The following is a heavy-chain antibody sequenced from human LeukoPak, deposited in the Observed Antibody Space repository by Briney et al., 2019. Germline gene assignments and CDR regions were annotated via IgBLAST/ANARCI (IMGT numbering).Heavy chain of an antibody. V-gene: IGHV1-18*01. D-gene: IGHD5-18*01. CDR2: ISAYNGNT. CDR1: GYTFTSYG. Sequence: GASVKVSCKASGYTFTSYGISWVRQAPGQGLEWMGWISAYNGNTNYAQKLQGRVTMTTDTSTSTAYMELRSLRSDDTAVYYCARVRITNTAMVPRLFDYWGQGTLVTVSS. J-gene: IGHJ4*02. CDR3: ARVRITNTAMVPRLFDY.